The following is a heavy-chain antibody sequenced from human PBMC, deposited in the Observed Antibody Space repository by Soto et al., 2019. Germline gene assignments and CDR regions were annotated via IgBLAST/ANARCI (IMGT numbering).Heavy chain of an antibody. CDR1: GYTLTSYY. Sequence: AAVKVSCKASGYTLTSYYMHWVRQAPGQGLEWMGIINPSGGSTSYAQKFQGRVTMTRDTSTSTVYMELSSLRSEDTAVYYCARALNLWFGEFLMVDYWGQGTLVTVSS. CDR3: ARALNLWFGEFLMVDY. J-gene: IGHJ4*02. D-gene: IGHD3-10*01. V-gene: IGHV1-46*01. CDR2: INPSGGST.